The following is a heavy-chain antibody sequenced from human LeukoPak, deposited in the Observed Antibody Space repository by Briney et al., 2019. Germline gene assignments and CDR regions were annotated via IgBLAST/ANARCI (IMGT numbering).Heavy chain of an antibody. D-gene: IGHD3-22*01. CDR1: GFTFSSYS. V-gene: IGHV3-21*01. J-gene: IGHJ4*02. CDR3: ARDTDYYDSSGYYYVPFDY. CDR2: ISSSSSYI. Sequence: GSLRLSCAASGFTFSSYSMNWVRQAPGKGLEWVSSISSSSSYIYYADSVKGRFTISRDNAKNSLYLQMNSLRAEDTAVYYCARDTDYYDSSGYYYVPFDYWGQGTLVTVSS.